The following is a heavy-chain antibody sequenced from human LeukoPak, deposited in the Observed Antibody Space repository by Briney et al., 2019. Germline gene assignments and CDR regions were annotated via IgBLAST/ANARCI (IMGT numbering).Heavy chain of an antibody. V-gene: IGHV4-59*11. CDR2: IYYSGST. CDR3: ARDLEQLGWEAASNRYFDY. J-gene: IGHJ4*02. Sequence: PSETLSLTCTVSGGSISSHYWSWIRQPPGKGLEWIGYIYYSGSTNYNPYLKSRVTISVDTSKNQFSLKLSSVTAADTAVYYCARDLEQLGWEAASNRYFDYWGQGTLVTVSS. CDR1: GGSISSHY. D-gene: IGHD6-6*01.